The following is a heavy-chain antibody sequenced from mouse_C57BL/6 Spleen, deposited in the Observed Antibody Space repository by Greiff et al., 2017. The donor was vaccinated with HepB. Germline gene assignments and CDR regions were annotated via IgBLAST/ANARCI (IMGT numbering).Heavy chain of an antibody. Sequence: EVQLQQSGPGLVKPSQSLSLTCSVTGYSITSGYYWNWLRQFPGNKLEWMGYISYDGSNNYNPSLKKRISSTRDTSKNQFLLKLNSVTTEDTATLYCARDKGGYCSAAWFAYWGKGTLVTVSA. V-gene: IGHV3-6*01. J-gene: IGHJ3*01. CDR2: ISYDGSN. CDR3: ARDKGGYCSAAWFAY. D-gene: IGHD2-3*01. CDR1: GYSITSGYY.